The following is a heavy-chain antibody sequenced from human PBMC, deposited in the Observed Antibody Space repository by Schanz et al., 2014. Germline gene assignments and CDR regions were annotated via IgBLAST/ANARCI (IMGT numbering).Heavy chain of an antibody. V-gene: IGHV3-21*03. J-gene: IGHJ4*02. D-gene: IGHD1-26*01. CDR2: ISYGTSYI. CDR3: ARGGSGSHYRLDY. CDR1: GFTFSSYS. Sequence: VQLVESGGGLVQPGGSLRLSCTASGFTFSSYSMNWVRQAPGKGLEWVSSISYGTSYIYYADSVKGRFTISRDNAKNTLYLQMNSLRAEDTGLYFCARGGSGSHYRLDYWGQGTLVTVSS.